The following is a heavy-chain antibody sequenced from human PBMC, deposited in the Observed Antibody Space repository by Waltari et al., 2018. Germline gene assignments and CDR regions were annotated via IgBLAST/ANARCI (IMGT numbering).Heavy chain of an antibody. D-gene: IGHD3-22*01. CDR3: ARQQSDDSSGIVDY. J-gene: IGHJ4*02. CDR2: IYPCDSYT. V-gene: IGHV5-51*01. CDR1: GYSFTSYW. Sequence: EVQLVQSGAEGKKPGESLKISWKGSGYSFTSYWIGWVRQMPGKGLELMGVIYPCDSYTRYSPSFQGQVTISADKSISTAYLQWSSLKASDTAMYYCARQQSDDSSGIVDYWGQGTLVTVSS.